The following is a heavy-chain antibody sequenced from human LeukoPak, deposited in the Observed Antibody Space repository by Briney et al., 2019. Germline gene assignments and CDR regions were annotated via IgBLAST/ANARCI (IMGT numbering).Heavy chain of an antibody. CDR3: ARGGAARPDF. V-gene: IGHV3-7*01. CDR1: GFTFRTYL. Sequence: GGSLRLSCAAFGFTFRTYLMNWFRQTPGKGLEWVAKIKADGGEKDHVASVKGRFTISRDNAKNSLYLQMNRLRVEDTAVYYCARGGAARPDFWGQGTLVTVSS. D-gene: IGHD6-6*01. CDR2: IKADGGEK. J-gene: IGHJ4*02.